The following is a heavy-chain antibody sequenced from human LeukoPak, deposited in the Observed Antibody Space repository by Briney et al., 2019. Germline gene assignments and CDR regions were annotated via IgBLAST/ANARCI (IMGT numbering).Heavy chain of an antibody. J-gene: IGHJ6*02. Sequence: SETLSLTCTVSGGSISSYYWSWIRQPPGKGLEWIGYIYYSGSTNYNPSLKSRVTISVDTSKNQFSLKLSSVTAADTAVYYCARDMEVGQSGGSSWFYYYGVDVWGQGTTVTVSS. CDR1: GGSISSYY. D-gene: IGHD6-13*01. V-gene: IGHV4-59*01. CDR3: ARDMEVGQSGGSSWFYYYGVDV. CDR2: IYYSGST.